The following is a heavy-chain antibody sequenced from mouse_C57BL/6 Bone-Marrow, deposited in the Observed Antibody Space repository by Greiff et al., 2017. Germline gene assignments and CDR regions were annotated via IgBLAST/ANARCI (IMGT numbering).Heavy chain of an antibody. Sequence: EVQLQQSGAELVRPGASVKLSCTASGFNIKDDYMHWVKQRPEQGLEWIGWIDPENGDTEYASKFQGKATITADTSYNTAYLQLSSLTSEDTAVYYCTTLTTVVATDYAMDYWGQGTSVTVSS. D-gene: IGHD1-1*01. CDR3: TTLTTVVATDYAMDY. CDR1: GFNIKDDY. CDR2: IDPENGDT. J-gene: IGHJ4*01. V-gene: IGHV14-4*01.